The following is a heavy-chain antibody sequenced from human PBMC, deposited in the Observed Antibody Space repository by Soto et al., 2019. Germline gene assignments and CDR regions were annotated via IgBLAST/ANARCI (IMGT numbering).Heavy chain of an antibody. D-gene: IGHD3-22*01. CDR1: GGTFSSYA. CDR3: ATYDSSGYLNY. Sequence: SVKVSCKASGGTFSSYAISWVRQAPGQGPEWMGGIIPIFGTANYAQKFQGRVTITADESTSTAYMELSSLRSEDTAVYYCATYDSSGYLNYWGQGTLVTVSS. V-gene: IGHV1-69*13. CDR2: IIPIFGTA. J-gene: IGHJ4*02.